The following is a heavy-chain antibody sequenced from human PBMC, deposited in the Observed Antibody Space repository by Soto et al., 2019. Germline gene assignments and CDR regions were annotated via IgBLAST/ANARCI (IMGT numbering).Heavy chain of an antibody. J-gene: IGHJ6*03. CDR2: IYPGDSDT. CDR3: ARQFRGSWPQNYYYYMDV. V-gene: IGHV5-51*01. Sequence: GESLKISCKGSGYSFTSYWIGWVRQMPGKGLEWMGIIYPGDSDTRYSPSFQGQVTISADKSISTAYLQWSSLKASDTAMYYCARQFRGSWPQNYYYYMDVWGKGTTVTVSS. D-gene: IGHD6-13*01. CDR1: GYSFTSYW.